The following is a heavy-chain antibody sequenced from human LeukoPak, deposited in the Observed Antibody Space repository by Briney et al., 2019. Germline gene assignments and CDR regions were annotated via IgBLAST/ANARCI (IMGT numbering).Heavy chain of an antibody. Sequence: ASVKVSCKASGYTFTSYDINWVRQATGQGLEWMGWMNPNSGDTGYAQKFQGRVTMTRNTSISTAYMELSSLRSEDTAVYYCARTVWFGELPFDYWGQGTLVTVSS. J-gene: IGHJ4*02. CDR2: MNPNSGDT. V-gene: IGHV1-8*01. CDR3: ARTVWFGELPFDY. CDR1: GYTFTSYD. D-gene: IGHD3-10*01.